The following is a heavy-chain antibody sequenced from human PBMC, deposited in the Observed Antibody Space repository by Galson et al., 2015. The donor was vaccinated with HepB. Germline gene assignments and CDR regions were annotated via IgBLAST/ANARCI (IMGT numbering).Heavy chain of an antibody. Sequence: SVKVSCKASGYTFTTYAMNWVRQAPGQGLEWMGWINTNTGNPTYAQAFTGRLVISLDTSVSTAYLQIRSLRPDDTAVYYCAREGRVAAAGSFDYWGQGTPITVHS. V-gene: IGHV7-4-1*01. CDR3: AREGRVAAAGSFDY. CDR2: INTNTGNP. CDR1: GYTFTTYA. J-gene: IGHJ4*02. D-gene: IGHD6-13*01.